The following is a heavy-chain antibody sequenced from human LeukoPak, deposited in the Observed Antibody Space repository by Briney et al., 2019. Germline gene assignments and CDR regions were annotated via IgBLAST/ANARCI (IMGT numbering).Heavy chain of an antibody. D-gene: IGHD3-16*01. J-gene: IGHJ3*02. CDR3: ATDSNPSSGGDAFDI. Sequence: ASVKVSCKVSGYTFTDYYMHWVQQARGKGLEWMGLVDPEDGETIYAEKFQGRVTITADTSTDTAYMELSSLRSEDTAVYYCATDSNPSSGGDAFDIWGQGTMVTVSS. V-gene: IGHV1-69-2*01. CDR2: VDPEDGET. CDR1: GYTFTDYY.